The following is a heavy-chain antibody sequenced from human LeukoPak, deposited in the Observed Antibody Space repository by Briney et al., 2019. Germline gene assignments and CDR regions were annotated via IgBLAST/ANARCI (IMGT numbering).Heavy chain of an antibody. V-gene: IGHV4-59*12. CDR2: IYYSGST. CDR1: GGSMNPYY. Sequence: SETLSLTCSVSGGSMNPYYWNWIRQPPGKGLEWIGYIYYSGSTNYNPSLKSRVTISVDTSKNQFSLKLSSVTAADTAVYYCARDGWVDYWGQGTLVTVSS. CDR3: ARDGWVDY. D-gene: IGHD6-19*01. J-gene: IGHJ4*02.